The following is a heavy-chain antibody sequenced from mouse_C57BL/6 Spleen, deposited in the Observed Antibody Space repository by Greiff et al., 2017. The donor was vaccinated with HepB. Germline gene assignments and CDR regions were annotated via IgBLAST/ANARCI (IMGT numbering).Heavy chain of an antibody. Sequence: EVKLVESGGGLVKPGGSLKLSCAASGFTFSDYGMHWVRQAPEKGLEWVAYISSGSSTIYYADTVKGRFTSSRDNAKNTLFLQMTSLRSEDTAMYYCAPAYYSNYVRFAYWGQGTLVTVSA. CDR2: ISSGSSTI. J-gene: IGHJ3*01. CDR3: APAYYSNYVRFAY. CDR1: GFTFSDYG. V-gene: IGHV5-17*01. D-gene: IGHD2-5*01.